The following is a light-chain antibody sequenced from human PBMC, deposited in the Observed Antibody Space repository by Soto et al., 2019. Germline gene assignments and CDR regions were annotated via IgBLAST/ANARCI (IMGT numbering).Light chain of an antibody. J-gene: IGKJ1*01. CDR2: DAS. V-gene: IGKV1-5*01. CDR3: QQYNSYSSVT. Sequence: DIQMTQSPSTLSASVGDRVTITCRASQSISSWLAWYQQKPGKAPKLLIYDASSLESGVPSRFSGSGSGTEFTLTLSSLQPDDFATYYCQQYNSYSSVTFGQGTKVEIK. CDR1: QSISSW.